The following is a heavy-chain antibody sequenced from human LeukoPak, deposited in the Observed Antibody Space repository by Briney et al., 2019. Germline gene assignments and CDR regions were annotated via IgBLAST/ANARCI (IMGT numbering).Heavy chain of an antibody. J-gene: IGHJ4*02. CDR1: GFTFSSYW. Sequence: PGGSLRLSCAASGFTFSSYWMQWVRQAPGKGLVWVSRINSDGSSTSYADSVKGRCTISRDNAKNTLYLQMNSLRAEDTAVYYCAREDCSSTSCYRGNDYWGQGTLVTVSS. CDR3: AREDCSSTSCYRGNDY. CDR2: INSDGSST. D-gene: IGHD2-2*02. V-gene: IGHV3-74*01.